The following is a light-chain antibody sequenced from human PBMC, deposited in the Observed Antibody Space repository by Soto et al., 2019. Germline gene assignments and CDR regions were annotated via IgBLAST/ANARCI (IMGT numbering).Light chain of an antibody. J-gene: IGLJ1*01. Sequence: QSVLTQPASVSGSPGQSITISCTGTSSDVGTYNYVSWYQHHPGKAPKLIIYEVSNRPSGVSNRFSGSKSGSTASLTISGLQAEDEADYHCTSYTRDTALVFGTGTKGHRP. CDR3: TSYTRDTALV. V-gene: IGLV2-14*01. CDR2: EVS. CDR1: SSDVGTYNY.